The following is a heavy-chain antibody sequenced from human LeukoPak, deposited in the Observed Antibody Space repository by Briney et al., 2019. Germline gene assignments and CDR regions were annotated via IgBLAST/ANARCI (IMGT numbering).Heavy chain of an antibody. CDR1: GFTFSSYG. CDR3: ARALWNRAPYGMDV. J-gene: IGHJ6*02. CDR2: IWYDGSNK. V-gene: IGHV3-33*01. Sequence: PGGSLRLSCAASGFTFSSYGMHWVRQAPGKGLEWVAVIWYDGSNKYYADSVKGRFTISRDNSKNTLYLQMNSLRAEDTAVYYCARALWNRAPYGMDVWGQGTTVTVSS. D-gene: IGHD1/OR15-1a*01.